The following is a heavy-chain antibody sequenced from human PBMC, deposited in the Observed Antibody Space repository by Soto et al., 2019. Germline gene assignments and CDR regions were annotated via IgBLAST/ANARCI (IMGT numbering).Heavy chain of an antibody. V-gene: IGHV3-23*01. D-gene: IGHD2-8*01. CDR1: GFTFSSYA. CDR2: ISGSGGST. Sequence: EVQLLESGGGLVQPGGSLRLSCAASGFTFSSYAMSWVRQAPGKGLEWVSGISGSGGSTYYADSVKGRFPISRDNSKNTLYLQMNSLRAEDTAVYYCAKDAGNIVLIRMDVWGQGTTVTVSS. J-gene: IGHJ6*02. CDR3: AKDAGNIVLIRMDV.